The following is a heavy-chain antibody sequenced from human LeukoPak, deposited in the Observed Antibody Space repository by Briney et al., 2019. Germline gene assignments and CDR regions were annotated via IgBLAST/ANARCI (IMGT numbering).Heavy chain of an antibody. V-gene: IGHV1-8*01. Sequence: ASVKVSCKASGYTFTSYDINWVRQATGQGLEWMGWMNPSSGNTGYAQKFQGRVTMTRNTSISTAYMELSSLRSEDMAVYYCARDRPPLVPFDYWGQGTLVTVSS. CDR2: MNPSSGNT. CDR3: ARDRPPLVPFDY. D-gene: IGHD3-10*01. J-gene: IGHJ4*02. CDR1: GYTFTSYD.